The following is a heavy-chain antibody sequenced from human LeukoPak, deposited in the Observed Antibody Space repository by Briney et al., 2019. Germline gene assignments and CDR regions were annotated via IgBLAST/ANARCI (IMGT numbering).Heavy chain of an antibody. CDR2: IQYDETNK. V-gene: IGHV3-30*02. CDR1: GFTFSNYG. CDR3: AKVTYYDDTSGYHPDY. D-gene: IGHD3-22*01. Sequence: PGGSLRLSCAASGFTFSNYGMHWVRQAPGKGLEWVAFIQYDETNKYYADSVKGRFTISRDNSRNTLYLQTNSLRAEDTAVYYCAKVTYYDDTSGYHPDYWGQGTLVTVSS. J-gene: IGHJ4*02.